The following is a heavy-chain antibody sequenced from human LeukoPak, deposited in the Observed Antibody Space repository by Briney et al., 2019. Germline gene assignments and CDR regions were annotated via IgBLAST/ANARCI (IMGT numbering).Heavy chain of an antibody. V-gene: IGHV1-18*01. CDR1: GYTFTSYG. Sequence: ASVKVSCKASGYTFTSYGISWVRQAPGQGLEWMGWISAYNGNTNYAQKLQGRVTMTTDTSTSTAYMELRSLRSDDTAVYYCARLYYDFLSGYPGSYNWFDPCGQGALVTVSS. CDR2: ISAYNGNT. J-gene: IGHJ5*02. CDR3: ARLYYDFLSGYPGSYNWFDP. D-gene: IGHD3-3*01.